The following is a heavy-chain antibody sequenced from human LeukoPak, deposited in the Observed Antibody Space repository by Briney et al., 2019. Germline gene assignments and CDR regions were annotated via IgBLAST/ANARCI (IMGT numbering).Heavy chain of an antibody. CDR3: IRGVVVPAATLGY. D-gene: IGHD2-2*01. V-gene: IGHV1-2*02. CDR2: INPNSGGT. Sequence: ASVKVSCKASGYTFTGYYMHWVRQAPGQGLEWMGWINPNSGGTNYAQKFQGRVTMTRDTSISTAYMGLSRLRSDDTAVYYCIRGVVVPAATLGYWGQGTLVTVSS. J-gene: IGHJ4*02. CDR1: GYTFTGYY.